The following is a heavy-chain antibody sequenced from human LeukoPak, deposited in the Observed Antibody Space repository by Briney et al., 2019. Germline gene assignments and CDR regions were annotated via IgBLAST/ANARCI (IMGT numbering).Heavy chain of an antibody. D-gene: IGHD3-3*01. CDR3: ARAESDFWSGYYLGY. CDR2: IYYSGST. J-gene: IGHJ4*02. CDR1: GGSISSGDYY. Sequence: PSETLSLTWTVSGGSISSGDYYWSWIRQPPGKGLEWIGYIYYSGSTYYNPSLKSRVTISVDTSKNQFSLKLSSVTAADTAVYYCARAESDFWSGYYLGYWGQGTLVTVSS. V-gene: IGHV4-30-4*08.